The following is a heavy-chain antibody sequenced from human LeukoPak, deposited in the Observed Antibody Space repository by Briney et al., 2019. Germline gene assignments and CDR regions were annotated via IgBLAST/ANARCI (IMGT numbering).Heavy chain of an antibody. D-gene: IGHD3-3*01. CDR1: GFTFSSYW. J-gene: IGHJ4*02. CDR2: ISSSSSYI. V-gene: IGHV3-21*01. Sequence: PGGSLRLSCAASGFTFSSYWMNWVRQAPGKGLEWVSSISSSSSYIYYADSVKGRFTISRDNAKNSLYLQMNSLRAEDTAVYYCASTYDFWSGYPTLDYWGQGTLVTVSS. CDR3: ASTYDFWSGYPTLDY.